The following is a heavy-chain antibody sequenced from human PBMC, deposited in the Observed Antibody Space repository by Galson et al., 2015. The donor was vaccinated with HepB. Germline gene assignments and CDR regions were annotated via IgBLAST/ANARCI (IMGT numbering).Heavy chain of an antibody. Sequence: SLRLSCAASGFAVTSTYMTWVRQAPGEGLEWVSFLSSAGSAHFADSVKGRFTVSRDRSNDTVYLQMDSLRAEDTALYYGVRDGHWGQGTLVTVSS. J-gene: IGHJ4*02. CDR1: GFAVTSTY. V-gene: IGHV3-53*01. CDR2: LSSAGSA. CDR3: VRDGH.